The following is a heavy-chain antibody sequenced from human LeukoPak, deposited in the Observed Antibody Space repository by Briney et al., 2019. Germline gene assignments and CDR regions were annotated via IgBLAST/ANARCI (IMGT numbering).Heavy chain of an antibody. Sequence: KASETLSLTCTVSGGSISSYYWSWIRQPPGKGLEWIGYIYYSGSTNYNPSLKSRVTISVDTSKNQFSLKLSSVTAADTAVYYCARRGYSYGYGAFDIWGKGTTVTVSS. CDR3: ARRGYSYGYGAFDI. D-gene: IGHD5-18*01. V-gene: IGHV4-59*08. CDR2: IYYSGST. CDR1: GGSISSYY. J-gene: IGHJ6*04.